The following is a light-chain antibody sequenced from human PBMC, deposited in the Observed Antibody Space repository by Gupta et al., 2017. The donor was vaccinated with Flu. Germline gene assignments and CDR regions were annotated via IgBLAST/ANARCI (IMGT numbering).Light chain of an antibody. CDR1: RGVSNW. Sequence: DIQMPQFQSPVSAAIGDTVTITCRASRGVSNWVAWYQQKPGEAPNLLIYAATTLQRGVPSRFSGSGSGTEFTLTISSLQPEDCATYYCQQANSFPLTFGPGTKVDI. CDR3: QQANSFPLT. CDR2: AAT. V-gene: IGKV1-12*01. J-gene: IGKJ3*01.